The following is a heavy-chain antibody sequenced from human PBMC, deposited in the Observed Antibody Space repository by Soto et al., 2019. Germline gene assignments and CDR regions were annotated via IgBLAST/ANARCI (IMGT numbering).Heavy chain of an antibody. CDR1: GDRFTSYG. CDR2: VLPVLGTT. J-gene: IGHJ4*02. CDR3: ARDRADRGFDY. V-gene: IGHV1-69*18. D-gene: IGHD3-10*01. Sequence: QVQLEQSGAEVKKPGSSVTVSCKASGDRFTSYGISWVRKAPGQGLEWVGTVLPVLGTTNYAQKLRGRVIITADESTSTVYMELGSLRSDDKAIYYCARDRADRGFDYWGQGTLVTVSS.